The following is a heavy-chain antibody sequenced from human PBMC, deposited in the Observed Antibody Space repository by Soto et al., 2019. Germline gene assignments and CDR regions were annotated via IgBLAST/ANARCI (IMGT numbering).Heavy chain of an antibody. D-gene: IGHD3-10*01. Sequence: EVQLVESGGGLVKPGGSLRLSCAASGFTFNTYRMNWVRQAPGKGLEWVSCISSSSDDIYYSESVKGRFTISRDNAKNSLYLQMNSRRAEDTAVYYCARDWGRYYGSGPVTHFDHWGQGTLVTVSS. CDR2: ISSSSDDI. V-gene: IGHV3-21*01. J-gene: IGHJ4*02. CDR3: ARDWGRYYGSGPVTHFDH. CDR1: GFTFNTYR.